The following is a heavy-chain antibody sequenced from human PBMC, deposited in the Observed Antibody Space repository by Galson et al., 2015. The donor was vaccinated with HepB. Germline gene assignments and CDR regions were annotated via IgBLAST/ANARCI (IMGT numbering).Heavy chain of an antibody. CDR2: ISYDGSNK. CDR3: ARDAGYSGSYYSPYDY. Sequence: SLRLSCAASGFTFSSYAMHWVRQAPGKGLEWVAVISYDGSNKYYADSAKGRFTISRDNSKNTLYLQMNSLRAEDTAVYYCARDAGYSGSYYSPYDYWGQGTLVTVSS. CDR1: GFTFSSYA. V-gene: IGHV3-30-3*01. D-gene: IGHD1-26*01. J-gene: IGHJ4*02.